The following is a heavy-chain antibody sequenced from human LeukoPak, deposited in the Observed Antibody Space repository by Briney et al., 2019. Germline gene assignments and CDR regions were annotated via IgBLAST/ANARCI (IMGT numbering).Heavy chain of an antibody. V-gene: IGHV1-18*01. J-gene: IGHJ4*02. Sequence: VASVKVSCKASGYTFTSYGISWVRQAPGQGLEWMGWISAYNGNTNYAQKLQGRVTMTTDTSTSTAYMELRSLRSDDTAVYYCARVHLPMYYYDSSDEYYFDYWGQGTLVTVSP. CDR3: ARVHLPMYYYDSSDEYYFDY. D-gene: IGHD3-22*01. CDR1: GYTFTSYG. CDR2: ISAYNGNT.